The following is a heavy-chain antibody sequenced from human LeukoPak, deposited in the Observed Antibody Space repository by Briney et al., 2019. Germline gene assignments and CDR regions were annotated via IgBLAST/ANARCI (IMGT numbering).Heavy chain of an antibody. J-gene: IGHJ4*02. CDR2: IYPGDSDT. CDR3: ARWLAAAGVGYFDH. Sequence: GESLKISCKGSGYSFTTHWIAWVRQMPGKGLEWMGIIYPGDSDTRYSPSFQGQVTISADKSISTAYLQWSSLKASDTAMYYCARWLAAAGVGYFDHWGQGTLVTVSS. V-gene: IGHV5-51*01. CDR1: GYSFTTHW. D-gene: IGHD6-13*01.